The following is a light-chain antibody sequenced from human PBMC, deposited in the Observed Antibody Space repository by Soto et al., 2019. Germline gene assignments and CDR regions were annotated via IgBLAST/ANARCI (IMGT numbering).Light chain of an antibody. J-gene: IGKJ1*01. CDR3: QRYNDWPRT. CDR1: QGVSTN. CDR2: GAS. V-gene: IGKV3-15*01. Sequence: EIVMAQSPATLSVSPVEIAPLSFMASQGVSTNFAWYQQKLGQPPRLLIYGASTRATGISARFSGSGSGTEFTLTISSLQSEDFAVYYCQRYNDWPRTFGQGTKVDIK.